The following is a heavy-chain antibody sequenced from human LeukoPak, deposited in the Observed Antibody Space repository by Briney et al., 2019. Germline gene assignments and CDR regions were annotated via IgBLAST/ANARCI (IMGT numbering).Heavy chain of an antibody. V-gene: IGHV3-48*04. J-gene: IGHJ4*02. Sequence: GGSLRLSCVASGFTFNTYSMNWCRQAPGKGLEWISYISSSSGTIYYADSVKGRFTISRDNAKNSLYLQMNSLRAEDTAVYYCARGRDLFDSWGQGTLVIVSS. CDR2: ISSSSGTI. CDR3: ARGRDLFDS. CDR1: GFTFNTYS.